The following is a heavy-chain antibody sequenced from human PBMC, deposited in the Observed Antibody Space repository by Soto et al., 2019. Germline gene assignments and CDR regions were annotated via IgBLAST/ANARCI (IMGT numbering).Heavy chain of an antibody. J-gene: IGHJ5*02. D-gene: IGHD3-9*01. CDR1: GGSFSAYY. CDR3: ARGRYDILTGYYGYNWFDP. Sequence: PSETLSHTCAVYGGSFSAYYWSWIRQPPGKGLEWLGEINHSGSTNYNPSLKSRVTISVDTSKNQFSLKLSSVTAADTAVYYCARGRYDILTGYYGYNWFDPWGQGNLVTVS. CDR2: INHSGST. V-gene: IGHV4-34*01.